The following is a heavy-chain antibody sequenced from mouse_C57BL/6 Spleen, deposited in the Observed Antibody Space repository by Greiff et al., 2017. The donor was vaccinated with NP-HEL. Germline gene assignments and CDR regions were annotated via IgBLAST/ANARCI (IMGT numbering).Heavy chain of an antibody. D-gene: IGHD3-2*02. J-gene: IGHJ2*01. CDR2: ILPGSGSH. Sequence: VQLQQSGAELMKPGASVKLSCKATGYTFTGYWIEWVKQRPGHGLEWIGEILPGSGSHNYNEKFKGKATFTADTSSNTAYMQLSSRTTEDSAIYYCSRGLRLRFDYWGQGTTLTVSS. CDR3: SRGLRLRFDY. V-gene: IGHV1-9*01. CDR1: GYTFTGYW.